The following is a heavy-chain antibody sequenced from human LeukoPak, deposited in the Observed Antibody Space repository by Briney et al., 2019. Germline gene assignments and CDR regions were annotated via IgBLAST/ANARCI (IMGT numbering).Heavy chain of an antibody. V-gene: IGHV1-8*01. Sequence: ASVKVSCKASGYTFTSYDINWVRQATGQGLEWMGWMNPNSGNTGYAQKFQGRVTMTRNTSISTAYMELSSLRSEDTAVYYCARGSYDFWSGYLAYYYYYYMDAWGKGTTATVSS. CDR1: GYTFTSYD. CDR2: MNPNSGNT. CDR3: ARGSYDFWSGYLAYYYYYYMDA. D-gene: IGHD3-3*01. J-gene: IGHJ6*03.